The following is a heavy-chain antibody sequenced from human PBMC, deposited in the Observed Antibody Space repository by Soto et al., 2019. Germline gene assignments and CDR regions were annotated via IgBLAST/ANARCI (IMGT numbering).Heavy chain of an antibody. CDR3: AKRGDTIFGVVTYFDY. V-gene: IGHV3-23*01. CDR1: GFTFSSYA. J-gene: IGHJ4*02. D-gene: IGHD3-3*01. Sequence: GGSLRLSCAASGFTFSSYAMSWVRQAPGKGLEWVSGISGSGGSTYYADSVKGRFTISRDNSKNTLYLQMNSLRAEDTAVYYCAKRGDTIFGVVTYFDYWGQGTLVTVSS. CDR2: ISGSGGST.